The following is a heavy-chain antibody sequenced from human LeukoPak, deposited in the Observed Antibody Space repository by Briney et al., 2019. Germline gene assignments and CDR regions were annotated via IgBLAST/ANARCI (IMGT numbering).Heavy chain of an antibody. V-gene: IGHV3-23*01. J-gene: IGHJ4*02. D-gene: IGHD6-19*01. CDR2: ISNSGGST. CDR1: GFTFSTYA. CDR3: ANASITVAGTYFDY. Sequence: QPGASLRLSCAASGFTFSTYAMNWVRQAPGKGLEWVSVISNSGGSTVYADSVKGRFTISRDNSKNTLYLQVKSLRAEDTAVYYCANASITVAGTYFDYWGQGTLVTVSS.